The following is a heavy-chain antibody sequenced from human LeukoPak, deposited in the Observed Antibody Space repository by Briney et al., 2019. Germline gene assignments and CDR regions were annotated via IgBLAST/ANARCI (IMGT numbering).Heavy chain of an antibody. V-gene: IGHV4-39*01. CDR2: IYYSGSN. D-gene: IGHD1-7*01. Sequence: SETLSLTCTVSGGSMSSSSYHWGWIRQPRGKGRERIGSIYYSGSNYYNPSLKSRVTISIDPSKNQFSLKLSSVTAADTAVYYCARQEYNCNYFSHWGQGTLVTVSS. CDR1: GGSMSSSSYH. J-gene: IGHJ4*02. CDR3: ARQEYNCNYFSH.